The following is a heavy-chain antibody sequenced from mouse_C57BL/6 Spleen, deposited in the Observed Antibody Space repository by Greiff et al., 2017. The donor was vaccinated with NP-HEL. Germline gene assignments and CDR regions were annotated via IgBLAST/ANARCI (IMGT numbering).Heavy chain of an antibody. CDR3: ARDYGSRDFDY. D-gene: IGHD1-1*01. Sequence: EVKLQESGPVLVKPGASVKMSCKASGYTFTDYYMNWVKQSHGKSLEWIGVINPYNGGTSYNQKFKGKATFTVDKSSNTAYMELNSLTSEDSAVYYCARDYGSRDFDYWGQGTTLTVSS. CDR2: INPYNGGT. V-gene: IGHV1-19*01. J-gene: IGHJ2*01. CDR1: GYTFTDYY.